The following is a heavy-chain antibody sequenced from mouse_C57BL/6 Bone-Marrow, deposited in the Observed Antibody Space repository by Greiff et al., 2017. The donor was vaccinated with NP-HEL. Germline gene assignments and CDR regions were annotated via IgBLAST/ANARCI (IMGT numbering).Heavy chain of an antibody. CDR2: ISSGGSYT. D-gene: IGHD2-4*01. J-gene: IGHJ3*01. Sequence: EVKVEESGGDLVKPGGSLKLSCAASGFTFSSYGMSWVRQTPDKRLEWVATISSGGSYTYHQDSVKGRFTISRDNAKNTLDQQMSSLKSEDTAMYYCASPYDYDVAWFAYWGQGTLVTVSA. CDR3: ASPYDYDVAWFAY. CDR1: GFTFSSYG. V-gene: IGHV5-6*02.